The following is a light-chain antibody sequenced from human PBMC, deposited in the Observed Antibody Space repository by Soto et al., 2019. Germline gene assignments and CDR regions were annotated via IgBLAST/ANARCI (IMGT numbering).Light chain of an antibody. CDR3: QQRVNWPTLT. V-gene: IGKV3-11*01. CDR1: QSLNIC. CDR2: DAS. Sequence: EIVLTQSPATLSLSRVERATLSFRASQSLNICLAWYQQKPGQAPRLLIYDASNRATGIPARFSGSGSGTDFTLTISSVEPEDSAVYYCQQRVNWPTLTFGGGTKVDIK. J-gene: IGKJ4*01.